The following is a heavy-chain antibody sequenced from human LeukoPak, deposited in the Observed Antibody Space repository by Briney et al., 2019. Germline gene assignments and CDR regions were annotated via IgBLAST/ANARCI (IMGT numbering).Heavy chain of an antibody. V-gene: IGHV4-4*07. CDR2: IYTSGST. Sequence: SETLSLTCTVSGGSISSYYWSWIRQPAGKGLEWIGRIYTSGSTNYNPSLKSRVTMSVDTSKNQFSLKLSSVTAADTAVYYCASHSSNWSDFDYWGQGTLVTVSS. J-gene: IGHJ4*02. CDR1: GGSISSYY. D-gene: IGHD6-13*01. CDR3: ASHSSNWSDFDY.